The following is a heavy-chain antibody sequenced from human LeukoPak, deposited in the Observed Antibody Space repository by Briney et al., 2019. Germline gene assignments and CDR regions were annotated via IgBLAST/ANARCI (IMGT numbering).Heavy chain of an antibody. CDR2: ISGSGAST. V-gene: IGHV3-23*01. J-gene: IGHJ3*02. CDR1: GFTFSRYV. D-gene: IGHD2-8*01. Sequence: GGSLRLSCAASGFTFSRYVLTWVRQAPGKGLEWVSGISGSGASTYYADSVKGRVTISRDNSKNTLFLQMNNLRVDDTAVYYCARVACTDGVCWMREAFDIWGQGTMVTVSS. CDR3: ARVACTDGVCWMREAFDI.